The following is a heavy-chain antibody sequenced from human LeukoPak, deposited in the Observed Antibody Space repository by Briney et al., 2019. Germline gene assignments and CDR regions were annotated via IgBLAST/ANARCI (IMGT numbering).Heavy chain of an antibody. Sequence: GGSLRLSCAASGFTFSYYTMHWVRQAPGKGLEWVSSISGTIKYIYYEDSLKGRFTVSRDNADNSLSLHIASLRGDDTAVYYCAREGLTSVIAFDSWGQGTLVTVSS. D-gene: IGHD2-15*01. CDR3: AREGLTSVIAFDS. J-gene: IGHJ5*01. CDR2: ISGTIKYI. CDR1: GFTFSYYT. V-gene: IGHV3-21*01.